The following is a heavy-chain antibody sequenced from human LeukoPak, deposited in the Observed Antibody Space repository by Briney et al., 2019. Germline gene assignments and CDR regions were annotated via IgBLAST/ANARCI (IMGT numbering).Heavy chain of an antibody. CDR1: GFTFTKYW. Sequence: GGSLSLSFAASGFTFTKYWMTWVRQAPGKGLEWVGNIKQDGSDKNYMDSVKGRFTISRDNTKNSVYLQMSSLRAEDTAAYYCARELGIAAARSSSFDYWGQGTLVTVSS. D-gene: IGHD6-13*01. CDR3: ARELGIAAARSSSFDY. CDR2: IKQDGSDK. V-gene: IGHV3-7*01. J-gene: IGHJ4*02.